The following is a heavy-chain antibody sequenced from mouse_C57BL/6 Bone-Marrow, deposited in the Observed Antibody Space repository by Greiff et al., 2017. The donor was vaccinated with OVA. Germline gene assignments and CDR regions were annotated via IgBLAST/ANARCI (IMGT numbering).Heavy chain of an antibody. CDR1: GYTFTEYT. V-gene: IGHV1-62-2*01. D-gene: IGHD1-1*01. Sequence: QVQLKESGAELVKPGASVKLSCKASGYTFTEYTIHWVKQRSGQGLEWIGWFYPGSGSIKYNEKFKDKATLTADKSSSTVYMELSRLTSEDSAVYFFARHEDQRGYYCSRSRYWGQGTTLTVSS. CDR2: FYPGSGSI. CDR3: ARHEDQRGYYCSRSRY. J-gene: IGHJ2*01.